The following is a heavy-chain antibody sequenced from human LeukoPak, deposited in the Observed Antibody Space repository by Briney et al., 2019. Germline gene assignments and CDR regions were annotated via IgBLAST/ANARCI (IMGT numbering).Heavy chain of an antibody. D-gene: IGHD3-22*01. CDR3: ARVGDSSGSSRGPFDY. Sequence: SVKVSCKASGGTFSSYAISWVRQAPGQGLEWMGGIIPIFGTANYAQKFQGRVTITADESTSTAYMELSSLRSEDTAVYYCARVGDSSGSSRGPFDYWGQGTLVTVSS. CDR1: GGTFSSYA. J-gene: IGHJ4*02. CDR2: IIPIFGTA. V-gene: IGHV1-69*13.